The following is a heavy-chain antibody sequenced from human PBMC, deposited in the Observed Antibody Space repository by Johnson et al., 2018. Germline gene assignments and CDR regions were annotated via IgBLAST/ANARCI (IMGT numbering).Heavy chain of an antibody. Sequence: EVQLVESGGGLVQPGRSLRLSCAASGFTFDDYAMHWVRQAPGKGLEWVSGISWNSNIIGYADSVKGRFTISRDNAKNSLYLQMNSLRAEDTAVYYCARAPMTTVTTGADAFDIWGQGTTVTVSS. CDR3: ARAPMTTVTTGADAFDI. V-gene: IGHV3-9*01. J-gene: IGHJ3*02. CDR2: ISWNSNII. D-gene: IGHD4-17*01. CDR1: GFTFDDYA.